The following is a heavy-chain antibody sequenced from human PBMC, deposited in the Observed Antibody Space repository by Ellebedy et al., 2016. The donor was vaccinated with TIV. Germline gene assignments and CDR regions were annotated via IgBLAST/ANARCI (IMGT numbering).Heavy chain of an antibody. CDR2: VTVSGGKT. D-gene: IGHD1-20*01. CDR3: AKGLTGNRGGWGWYFDL. CDR1: GFTFSSYA. Sequence: GESLKISCAASGFTFSSYAMSWVRQAPGKGLEWVSTVTVSGGKTYYADSVKGRVSISRDNSKNTLFLQMSSLRGEDTAVYYCAKGLTGNRGGWGWYFDLWGRGTLVTVSS. V-gene: IGHV3-23*01. J-gene: IGHJ2*01.